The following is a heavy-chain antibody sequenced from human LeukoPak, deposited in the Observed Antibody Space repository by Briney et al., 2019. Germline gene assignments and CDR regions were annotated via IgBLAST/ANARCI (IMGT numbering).Heavy chain of an antibody. J-gene: IGHJ6*02. CDR1: GGSFSGYY. CDR2: INHSGST. CDR3: ARFEFNAYYYYGMDV. V-gene: IGHV4-34*01. D-gene: IGHD3-10*01. Sequence: SETLSLTCTVYGGSFSGYYWSWIRQPPGKGLEWIGEINHSGSTNYNPSLKSRVTISVDTSKNQFSLKLSSVTAADTAVYYCARFEFNAYYYYGMDVWGQGTTVTVSS.